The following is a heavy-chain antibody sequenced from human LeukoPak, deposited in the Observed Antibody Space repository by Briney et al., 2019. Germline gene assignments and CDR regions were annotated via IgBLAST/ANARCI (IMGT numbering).Heavy chain of an antibody. D-gene: IGHD2-2*01. CDR3: ARAQEGCSRSSCYLGP. Sequence: PGGSLLLSCTTSGFNFNNAWMNWVRQPPGKGLEWIGEMHHSGRTNYNPSLRSRVAMSLDKSNNQFYLRLSSVAAADTALYYCARAQEGCSRSSCYLGPWGQGTQVTVSS. CDR2: MHHSGRT. J-gene: IGHJ5*02. CDR1: GFNFNNAW. V-gene: IGHV4-4*02.